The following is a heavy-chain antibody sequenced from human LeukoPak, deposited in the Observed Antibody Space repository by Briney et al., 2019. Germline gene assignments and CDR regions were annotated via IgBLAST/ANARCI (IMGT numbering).Heavy chain of an antibody. Sequence: ASVKVSCKASGYTFTGYYMHWVRQAPGQGLEWMGWINPNSGGTNYAQKFQGRVTMTRDTSISTAYMELSRLRSDDTAVYYCARDLGDYYDSSGYPRMYAFDIWGQGTMVTVSS. J-gene: IGHJ3*02. V-gene: IGHV1-2*02. CDR2: INPNSGGT. D-gene: IGHD3-22*01. CDR3: ARDLGDYYDSSGYPRMYAFDI. CDR1: GYTFTGYY.